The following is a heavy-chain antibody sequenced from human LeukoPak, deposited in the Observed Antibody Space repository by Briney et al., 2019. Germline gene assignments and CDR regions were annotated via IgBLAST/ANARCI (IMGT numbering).Heavy chain of an antibody. Sequence: SETLSLTCAVYGGSFSGYYWSWIRQPPGKGLGWIGEINHSGSTNYNPSLKSRVTISVDTSKNQFSLKLSSVTAADTAVYYCARGHRRYSYGSFPDYWGQGTLVTVSS. CDR2: INHSGST. CDR1: GGSFSGYY. D-gene: IGHD5-18*01. CDR3: ARGHRRYSYGSFPDY. J-gene: IGHJ4*02. V-gene: IGHV4-34*01.